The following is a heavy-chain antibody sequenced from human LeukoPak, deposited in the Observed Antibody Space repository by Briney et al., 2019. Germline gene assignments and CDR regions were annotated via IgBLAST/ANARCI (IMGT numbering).Heavy chain of an antibody. V-gene: IGHV4-59*11. D-gene: IGHD2-8*01. CDR2: ISYSGNT. CDR3: ASSGQCTNGLCRDVGYMDV. J-gene: IGHJ6*03. CDR1: GGSINIHC. Sequence: SETLSLTCTVSGGSINIHCWSWVRQPPGKGLVWIGYISYSGNTNYNPSLKSRVTISMHTSKNQLSLKLNSVTAADTAVYYCASSGQCTNGLCRDVGYMDVWGKGTTVTVPS.